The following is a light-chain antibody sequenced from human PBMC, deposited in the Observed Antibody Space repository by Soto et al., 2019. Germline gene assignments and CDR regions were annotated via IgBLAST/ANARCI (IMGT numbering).Light chain of an antibody. CDR1: QGIAPY. V-gene: IGKV1-27*01. CDR3: QKYNSAPLT. J-gene: IGKJ4*01. CDR2: ATS. Sequence: DVQMTQSPSSLSAFVGDRVTITCRASQGIAPYLAWFQQKPGKVPKLLIYATSTLQSGVPSRFSGSGSGTDFTLTIRSLQPEDFGTYYCQKYNSAPLTFGGGTKVEIK.